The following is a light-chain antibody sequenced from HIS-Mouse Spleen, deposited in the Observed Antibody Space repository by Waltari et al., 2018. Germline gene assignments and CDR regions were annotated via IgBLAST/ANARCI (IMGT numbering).Light chain of an antibody. CDR3: CSYAGSSTWV. J-gene: IGLJ3*02. CDR1: SSDFWSYNL. Sequence: QSALTQPASVSGSPGQSITISCTGPSSDFWSYNLVSWYQQHPGKAPKLMIYEGSKRPSGVSNRFSGSKSGNTASLTISGLQAEDEADYYCCSYAGSSTWVFGGGTKLTVL. V-gene: IGLV2-23*01. CDR2: EGS.